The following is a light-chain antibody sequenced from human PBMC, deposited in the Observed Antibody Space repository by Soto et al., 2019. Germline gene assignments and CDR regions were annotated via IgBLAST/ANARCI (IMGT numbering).Light chain of an antibody. V-gene: IGKV3-11*01. CDR2: EAS. J-gene: IGKJ4*01. CDR1: QSISDY. Sequence: EVVLTQSPATLSLSPGEGAALSCRSSQSISDYLAWYQQKPGQAPRLLIYEASKRAPGIPPRFSGRGSGTDFTLTISSLETEDFAVYFCQHRLNWPLTFGGGTKGE. CDR3: QHRLNWPLT.